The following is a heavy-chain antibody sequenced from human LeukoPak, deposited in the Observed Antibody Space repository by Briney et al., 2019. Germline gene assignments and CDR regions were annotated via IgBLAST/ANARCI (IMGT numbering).Heavy chain of an antibody. Sequence: PGGSLRLSCAASGFTFSSYAMSWVRQAPGKGLEWVSAISGSGGSTYYADSVKGRFTISRDNSKNTLYLQMNSLRAEDTAVYYCARDPTTIRLGELSFDYWGQGTLVTVSS. J-gene: IGHJ4*02. CDR3: ARDPTTIRLGELSFDY. D-gene: IGHD3-16*02. CDR2: ISGSGGST. CDR1: GFTFSSYA. V-gene: IGHV3-23*01.